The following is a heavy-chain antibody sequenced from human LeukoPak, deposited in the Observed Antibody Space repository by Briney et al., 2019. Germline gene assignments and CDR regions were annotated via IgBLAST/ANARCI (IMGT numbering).Heavy chain of an antibody. CDR1: GFTFSSYG. V-gene: IGHV3-30*18. CDR2: ISYDGSNK. J-gene: IGHJ4*02. CDR3: AKDGRDTAMVTGGVFDY. Sequence: PGGSLRLSCAASGFTFSSYGMHWVRQAPGKGLEWVAVISYDGSNKYYADSVKGRFTISRDNSKNTLYLQMNSLRAEDTAVYYCAKDGRDTAMVTGGVFDYWGQGTLVTVSS. D-gene: IGHD5-18*01.